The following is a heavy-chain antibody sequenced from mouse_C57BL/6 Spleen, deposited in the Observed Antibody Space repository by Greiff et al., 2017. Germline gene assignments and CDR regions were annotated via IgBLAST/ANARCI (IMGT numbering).Heavy chain of an antibody. D-gene: IGHD3-3*01. Sequence: QVHVKQSGPELVKPGASVKLSCKASGYTFTSYDINWVKQRPGQGLEWIGWIYPRDGSTNYNEKFKSKATLTVDTSSSTAYMQLSSLTYEDSEVYYSARSADLGHRYFDVWGTGTTVTVSS. CDR1: GYTFTSYD. V-gene: IGHV1-85*01. CDR3: ARSADLGHRYFDV. J-gene: IGHJ1*03. CDR2: IYPRDGST.